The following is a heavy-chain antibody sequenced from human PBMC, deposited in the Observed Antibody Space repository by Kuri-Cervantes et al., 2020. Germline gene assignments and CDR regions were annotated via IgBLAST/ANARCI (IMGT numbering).Heavy chain of an antibody. CDR1: GFTFSSYS. CDR3: ARDSGGIQLAY. J-gene: IGHJ4*02. D-gene: IGHD5-18*01. V-gene: IGHV3-48*02. Sequence: GGSLRLSCAASGFTFSSYSMNWVRQAPGKGLEWVSFIGSGSGTTTYCADSVKRRITISSDNAKNLLFLQMNSLRDEDTAVYFCARDSGGIQLAYWGQGTLVTVSS. CDR2: IGSGSGTTT.